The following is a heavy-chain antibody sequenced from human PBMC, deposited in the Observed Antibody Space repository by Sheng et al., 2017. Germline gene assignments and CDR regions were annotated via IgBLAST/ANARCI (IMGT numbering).Heavy chain of an antibody. Sequence: QVQLQQWGAGLLKPSETLSLTCTVYGGSFSGYYWSWIRQPPGKGLEWIGEINHSGSTNYNPSLKSRVTISVDTSKNQFSLKLSSVTAADTAVYYCARGHVLVVYARQTVGLGVVPTPWGQGTLVTV. D-gene: IGHD2-8*02. CDR2: INHSGST. CDR3: ARGHVLVVYARQTVGLGVVPTP. CDR1: GGSFSGYY. V-gene: IGHV4-34*01. J-gene: IGHJ5*02.